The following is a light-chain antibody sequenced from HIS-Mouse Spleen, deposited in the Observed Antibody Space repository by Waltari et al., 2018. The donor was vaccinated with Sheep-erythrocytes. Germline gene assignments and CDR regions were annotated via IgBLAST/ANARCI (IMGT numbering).Light chain of an antibody. CDR3: QQANSFPLS. V-gene: IGKV1-8*01. J-gene: IGKJ4*01. Sequence: AIRFTQSPSSLSASTRDRVTITCRASQGISSYLAWYQQKPGKAPKLLIYAASTLPSGVPSRFSGSGSGTDFTLTISCLQSEDFATYYCQQANSFPLSFGGGTKVEIK. CDR1: QGISSY. CDR2: AAS.